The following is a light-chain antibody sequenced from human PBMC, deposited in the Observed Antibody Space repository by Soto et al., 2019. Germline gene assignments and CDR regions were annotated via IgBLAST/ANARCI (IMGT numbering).Light chain of an antibody. V-gene: IGLV1-40*01. J-gene: IGLJ1*01. CDR2: GNS. CDR3: VSYTSSTTYV. Sequence: QAVVTQPPSVSGAPGQRVSISCTGSSSNIGAGYDIHWYQQLPGTAPKLLIYGNSNRPSGFPDRFSGSKSGSTASLIISRLQTEDEADYYCVSYTSSTTYVFGTGTKLTVL. CDR1: SSNIGAGYD.